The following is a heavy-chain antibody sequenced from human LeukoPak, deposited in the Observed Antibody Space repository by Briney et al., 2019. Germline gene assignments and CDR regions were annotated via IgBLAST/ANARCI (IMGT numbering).Heavy chain of an antibody. J-gene: IGHJ4*02. D-gene: IGHD4-11*01. CDR1: GDSISTSSYY. CDR2: IYHTGST. Sequence: PSETLSLTCTVSGDSISTSSYYWGWIRQPPGKGLEWIGYIYHTGSTNYSPSLKSRVTISVDRSKNQFSLKLSSVTAADTAVYYCARGSNYDNYSDYWGQGTLVTVSS. V-gene: IGHV4-30-2*01. CDR3: ARGSNYDNYSDY.